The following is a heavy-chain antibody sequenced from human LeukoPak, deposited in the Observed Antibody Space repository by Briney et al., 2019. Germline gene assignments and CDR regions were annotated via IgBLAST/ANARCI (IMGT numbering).Heavy chain of an antibody. D-gene: IGHD1-26*01. CDR3: ARVPRGLPRPRGWFDP. V-gene: IGHV4-4*02. Sequence: PSETLSLTCAVSGGSISSSNWWSWVRQPPGKGLEWIGEIYHSGSTNYNPSLKSRVTISVDKSKNQFSLKLSSVTAADTAVYYCARVPRGLPRPRGWFDPWGQGTLVTVSS. CDR1: GGSISSSNW. J-gene: IGHJ5*02. CDR2: IYHSGST.